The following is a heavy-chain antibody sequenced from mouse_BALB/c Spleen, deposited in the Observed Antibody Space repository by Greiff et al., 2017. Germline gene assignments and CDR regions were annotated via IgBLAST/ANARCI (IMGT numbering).Heavy chain of an antibody. CDR2: ISSGSSTI. D-gene: IGHD1-1*01. J-gene: IGHJ3*01. CDR1: GFTFSSFG. Sequence: EVKVVESGGGLVQPGGSRKLSCAASGFTFSSFGMHWVRQAPEKGLEWVAYISSGSSTIYYADTVKGRFTISRDNPKNTLFLQMTSLRSEDTAMYYCARCYYGSSGWFAYWGQGTLVTVSA. V-gene: IGHV5-17*02. CDR3: ARCYYGSSGWFAY.